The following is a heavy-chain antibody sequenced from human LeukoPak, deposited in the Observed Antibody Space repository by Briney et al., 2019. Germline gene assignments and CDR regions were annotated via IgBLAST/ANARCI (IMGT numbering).Heavy chain of an antibody. CDR1: GYSISSGYY. D-gene: IGHD3-10*01. CDR3: ARDGDYYGSGSYYNLDY. J-gene: IGHJ4*02. V-gene: IGHV4-38-2*02. Sequence: SETLSLTYTVSGYSISSGYYWGWIRQPPGKGLVWIGSIYHSGSTYYNPSLKSRVTISVDTSKNQFSLKLSSVTAADTAVYYCARDGDYYGSGSYYNLDYWGQGTVVTVSS. CDR2: IYHSGST.